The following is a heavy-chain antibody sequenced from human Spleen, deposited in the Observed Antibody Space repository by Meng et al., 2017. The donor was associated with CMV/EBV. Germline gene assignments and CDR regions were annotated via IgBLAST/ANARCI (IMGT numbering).Heavy chain of an antibody. Sequence: SGFTFSHYWMPWVRQHPGKGLAWVSRIRYGGGITDYADSVKGRFTISRDNTKNTLYLEMNSLRAEDTGVYYCARAAIFGANGGWFDPWGQGALVTVSS. CDR1: GFTFSHYW. CDR3: ARAAIFGANGGWFDP. D-gene: IGHD3-3*01. CDR2: IRYGGGIT. V-gene: IGHV3-74*01. J-gene: IGHJ5*02.